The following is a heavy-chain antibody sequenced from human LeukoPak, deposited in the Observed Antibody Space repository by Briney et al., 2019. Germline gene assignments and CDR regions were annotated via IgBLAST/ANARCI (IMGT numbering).Heavy chain of an antibody. CDR2: INHSGST. Sequence: SETLSLTCAVYGGSFSGYYWSWIRQPPGKGLEWIGEINHSGSTNYNPSLKSRVTISVDTSKNQFSLNLSSVTAADTAVYYCAMSRGGTAAAGFYWGQGTLVTVSS. D-gene: IGHD6-13*01. CDR1: GGSFSGYY. CDR3: AMSRGGTAAAGFY. J-gene: IGHJ4*02. V-gene: IGHV4-34*01.